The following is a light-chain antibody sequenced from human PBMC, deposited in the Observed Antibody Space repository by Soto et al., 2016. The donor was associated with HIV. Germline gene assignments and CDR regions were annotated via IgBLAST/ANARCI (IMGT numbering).Light chain of an antibody. CDR1: NIGSKS. CDR3: QVWDSSSAHPV. V-gene: IGLV3-21*03. CDR2: DDS. J-gene: IGLJ2*01. Sequence: SYELTQPPSVPVAPEKTARITCGGNNIGSKSVHWYQQKPGQAPVLVVYDDSHRPSGIPERFSGSNSGNTATLTITRVEAGDEADYYCQVWDSSSAHPVFGGGTKLTVL.